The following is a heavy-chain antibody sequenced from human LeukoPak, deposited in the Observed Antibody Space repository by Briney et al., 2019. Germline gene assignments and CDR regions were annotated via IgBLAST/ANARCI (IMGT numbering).Heavy chain of an antibody. V-gene: IGHV4-31*03. CDR3: ARDQAIVVVTGEAQEYYYYGMDV. J-gene: IGHJ6*02. D-gene: IGHD3-22*01. CDR1: GGSISSGGYY. Sequence: SQTLSLTCTVSGGSISSGGYYWSWIRQHPGTGLEWIGYTYYSGSTYYNPSLKSRVTISVDTSKNQFSLKLSSVTAADTAVYYCARDQAIVVVTGEAQEYYYYGMDVWGQGTTVTVSS. CDR2: TYYSGST.